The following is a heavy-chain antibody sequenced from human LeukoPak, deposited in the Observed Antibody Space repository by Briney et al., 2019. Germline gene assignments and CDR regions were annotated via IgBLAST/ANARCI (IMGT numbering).Heavy chain of an antibody. Sequence: GASVKVSCKASGGTFSSYAISWVRQAPGQGLEWMGGIIPIFGTANYAQKFQGRVTITADKSTSTAYMELSRLRSDDTAVYYCARVGRFFGIGIVVVPAANSYFDYWGQGTLVTVSS. CDR1: GGTFSSYA. CDR3: ARVGRFFGIGIVVVPAANSYFDY. J-gene: IGHJ4*02. CDR2: IIPIFGTA. D-gene: IGHD2-2*01. V-gene: IGHV1-69*06.